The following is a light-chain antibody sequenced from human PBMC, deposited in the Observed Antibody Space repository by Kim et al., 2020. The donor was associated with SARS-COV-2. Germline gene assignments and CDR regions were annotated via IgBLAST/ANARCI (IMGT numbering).Light chain of an antibody. V-gene: IGKV1-27*01. CDR3: QKYNSAPLT. CDR2: AAS. CDR1: QGISNY. J-gene: IGKJ5*01. Sequence: SASVGDRVTITCRASQGISNYLAWYQQKPGEVPKLLIYAASTLQSVVPSRFSGSGSGTDFTLTISSLQPEDVATYYCQKYNSAPLTFGQGTRLEIK.